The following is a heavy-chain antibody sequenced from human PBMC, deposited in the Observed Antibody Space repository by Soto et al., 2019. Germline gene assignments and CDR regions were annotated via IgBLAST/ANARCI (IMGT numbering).Heavy chain of an antibody. V-gene: IGHV3-23*01. CDR3: AKVVCPPSGSGRDWFDP. Sequence: EVQLLESGGGLVQPGGSLRLSCAASGFTFSSYAMSWVRQAPGKGLEWVSAISGSGGSTYYADSVKGRFTISRDNSKNTLYLQMNSLRAEDTAVYYCAKVVCPPSGSGRDWFDPWGQGTLVTVSS. D-gene: IGHD3-10*01. CDR1: GFTFSSYA. CDR2: ISGSGGST. J-gene: IGHJ5*02.